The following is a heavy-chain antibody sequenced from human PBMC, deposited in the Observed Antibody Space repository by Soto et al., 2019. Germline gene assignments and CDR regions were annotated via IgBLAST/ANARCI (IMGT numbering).Heavy chain of an antibody. Sequence: GGSRRLARAASGLTFSRAWMSWVRQAPGKGLEWVGRIKSKTDGGTTDYAAPVKGRFTISRDDSKNTLYLQMNSLKPEDTAVYYCTTEQRSGSGSYYRIHWGQGTLLTVSS. J-gene: IGHJ4*02. D-gene: IGHD3-10*01. CDR1: GLTFSRAW. CDR3: TTEQRSGSGSYYRIH. CDR2: IKSKTDGGTT. V-gene: IGHV3-15*01.